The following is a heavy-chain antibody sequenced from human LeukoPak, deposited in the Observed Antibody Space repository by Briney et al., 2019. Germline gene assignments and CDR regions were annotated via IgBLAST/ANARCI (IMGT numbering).Heavy chain of an antibody. CDR1: GYPFTTYG. J-gene: IGHJ5*02. V-gene: IGHV1-18*01. CDR3: ARTVGDRADP. Sequence: ASVKLSCNASGYPFTTYGFIWVRQAPGLGLEWMGWISANSGDTKYGQSFQGRVTMTTDTTTETAYMELRRLRFDDTAIYYCARTVGDRADPWGQGSLVTVSS. D-gene: IGHD2-21*01. CDR2: ISANSGDT.